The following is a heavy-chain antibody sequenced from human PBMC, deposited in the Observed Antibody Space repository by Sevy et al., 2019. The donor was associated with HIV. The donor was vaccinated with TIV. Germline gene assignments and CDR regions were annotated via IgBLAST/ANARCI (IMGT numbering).Heavy chain of an antibody. CDR1: GFTFSDYT. J-gene: IGHJ4*02. CDR2: ITSSSSVI. CDR3: ARKSTSSDY. Sequence: GGSLRLSCAASGFTFSDYTMNWVRQAPGKGLEWVSYITSSSSVIYYADSVKGRFTTSRDNAKNSLYLQMNSLRAEDTAVYYCARKSTSSDYWGQGTLVTVSS. V-gene: IGHV3-48*01. D-gene: IGHD6-6*01.